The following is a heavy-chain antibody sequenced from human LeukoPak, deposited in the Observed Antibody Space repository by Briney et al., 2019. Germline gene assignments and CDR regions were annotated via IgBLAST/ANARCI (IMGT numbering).Heavy chain of an antibody. Sequence: SETLSLTCTVSGGSISSSSYYWGWIRQPPGKGLEWIGSIYYSGSTYYNPSLKSRVTISVDTSKNQFSLKLSSVTAADTAVYYCASFGGGSGSYYNPFDYWGQGTLVTVSS. CDR2: IYYSGST. CDR1: GGSISSSSYY. J-gene: IGHJ4*02. V-gene: IGHV4-39*07. D-gene: IGHD3-10*01. CDR3: ASFGGGSGSYYNPFDY.